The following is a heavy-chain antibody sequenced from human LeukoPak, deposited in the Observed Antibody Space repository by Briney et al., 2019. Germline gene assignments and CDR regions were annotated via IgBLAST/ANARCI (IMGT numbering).Heavy chain of an antibody. CDR1: GYTFTSYD. Sequence: ASVKVSCKSSGYTFTSYDINWVRQATGQGLEWMGWMNPNSGDTGYAQKFQGRVTMTRDTSISTAYMELSSLRSEDTAVHYCARGLREYSDDDFPIPGYWGQGTLVTVSS. D-gene: IGHD5-12*01. V-gene: IGHV1-8*01. J-gene: IGHJ4*02. CDR3: ARGLREYSDDDFPIPGY. CDR2: MNPNSGDT.